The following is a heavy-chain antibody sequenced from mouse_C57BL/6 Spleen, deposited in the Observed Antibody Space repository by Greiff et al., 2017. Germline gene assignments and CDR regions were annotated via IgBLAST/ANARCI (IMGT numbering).Heavy chain of an antibody. V-gene: IGHV1-82*01. J-gene: IGHJ2*01. Sequence: QVQLQQSGPELVKPGASVKISCKASGYAFSSSWMNWVKQRPGKGLEWIGRIYPGDGDTNYNGKFKGKATLTADKSSSTAYMQLSSLTSEDSAVYFCARIYYGNYDYFDYWCQGTTLTVSS. CDR1: GYAFSSSW. CDR3: ARIYYGNYDYFDY. CDR2: IYPGDGDT. D-gene: IGHD2-1*01.